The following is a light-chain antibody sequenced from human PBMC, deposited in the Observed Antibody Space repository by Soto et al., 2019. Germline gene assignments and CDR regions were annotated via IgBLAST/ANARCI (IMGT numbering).Light chain of an antibody. V-gene: IGLV2-14*01. CDR1: SSDIGAYNY. J-gene: IGLJ1*01. Sequence: QSVPTQPASVSGSPGQSITISCTGTSSDIGAYNYVSWYQQHPGKAPKLMICEVSNRPSGVSNRFSGSKSGNSASLTISGLQAEDEADYYCSSYTTRATLGLYVFGTGTKVTVL. CDR3: SSYTTRATLGLYV. CDR2: EVS.